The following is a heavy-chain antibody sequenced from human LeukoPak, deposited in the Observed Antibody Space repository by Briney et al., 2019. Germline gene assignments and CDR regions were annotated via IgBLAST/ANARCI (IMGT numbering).Heavy chain of an antibody. J-gene: IGHJ4*02. CDR3: AREDDWNYEDY. CDR2: ISSSSSYI. Sequence: GGSLRLSCAASGFTFSSYSMNWVRQAPGKGLEWVSSISSSSSYIYYADLVKGRFTISRDNAKNSLYLQMNSLRAEDTAIYYCAREDDWNYEDYWGQGTLVTVSS. CDR1: GFTFSSYS. V-gene: IGHV3-21*01. D-gene: IGHD1-7*01.